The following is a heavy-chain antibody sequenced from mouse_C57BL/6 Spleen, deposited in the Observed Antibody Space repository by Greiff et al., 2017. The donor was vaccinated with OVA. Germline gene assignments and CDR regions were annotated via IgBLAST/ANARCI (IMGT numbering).Heavy chain of an antibody. CDR1: GYTFTSYG. V-gene: IGHV1-81*01. D-gene: IGHD1-1*01. Sequence: QVQLQQSGAELARPGASVKLSCKASGYTFTSYGISWVKQRTGQGLEWIGEIYPRSGNTYYNEKFKGKATLTADKSSSTAYMELRSLTSEDSAVYFWAGPLPITTVGEGAMDYWGQGTSVTVSS. J-gene: IGHJ4*01. CDR3: AGPLPITTVGEGAMDY. CDR2: IYPRSGNT.